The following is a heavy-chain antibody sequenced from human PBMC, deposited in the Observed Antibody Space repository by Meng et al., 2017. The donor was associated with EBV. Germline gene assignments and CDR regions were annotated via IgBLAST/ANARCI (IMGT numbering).Heavy chain of an antibody. V-gene: IGHV1-69*01. CDR2: FLPRLGAP. J-gene: IGHJ4*02. CDR3: ASESGRGYTPDY. Sequence: VQLAQSAVEVKKPGASVKVSCKTSGGPFRYYAISWVRQAPGQGLEWLGGFLPRLGAPNYAQKFHGRVKITADESTSTHYMDLSSLRSEDTAIYYCASESGRGYTPDYWGQGTLVTVSS. CDR1: GGPFRYYA. D-gene: IGHD3-10*01.